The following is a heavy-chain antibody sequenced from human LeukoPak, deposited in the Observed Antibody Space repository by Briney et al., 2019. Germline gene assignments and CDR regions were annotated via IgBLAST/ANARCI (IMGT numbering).Heavy chain of an antibody. CDR2: ISAYNGNT. Sequence: ASVKVSCKASGYTFTSYGISWVRQAPGQGLEWMGWISAYNGNTNYAQKLQGRVTITTDESTSTAYMELSSLRSEDTAVYYCARGYCSNNICLGRPYFDYWGQGTLVTVSS. D-gene: IGHD2-2*01. J-gene: IGHJ4*02. V-gene: IGHV1-18*01. CDR1: GYTFTSYG. CDR3: ARGYCSNNICLGRPYFDY.